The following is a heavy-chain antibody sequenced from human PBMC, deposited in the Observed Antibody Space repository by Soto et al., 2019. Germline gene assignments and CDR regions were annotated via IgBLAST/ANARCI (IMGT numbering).Heavy chain of an antibody. CDR1: GYTFTSYG. CDR2: ISAYNGNT. V-gene: IGHV1-18*01. D-gene: IGHD4-17*01. J-gene: IGHJ4*02. Sequence: QVQLVQSGVEVEKPGASVKVSCKASGYTFTSYGVSWVRQAPGQGLEWMGWISAYNGNTNDAQKFQGRVTTTTDTPRSTVYMELGSLRSDDTAVYYCARDVPTVTTGGPDYWGQGTLVTVSS. CDR3: ARDVPTVTTGGPDY.